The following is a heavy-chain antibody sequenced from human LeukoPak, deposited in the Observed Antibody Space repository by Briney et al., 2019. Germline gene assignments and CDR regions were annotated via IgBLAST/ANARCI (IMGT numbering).Heavy chain of an antibody. Sequence: PGGSLRLSCAASGFTFSSYGMHWVRQAPGKGLEWVAVIWYDGSNKYYADSVKGRFTISRDNSKNTLYLQMNSLRAEDTAVYYCARDRTYGVYEGPDYWGQGTLVTVSS. CDR3: ARDRTYGVYEGPDY. J-gene: IGHJ4*02. V-gene: IGHV3-33*01. CDR1: GFTFSSYG. D-gene: IGHD4-17*01. CDR2: IWYDGSNK.